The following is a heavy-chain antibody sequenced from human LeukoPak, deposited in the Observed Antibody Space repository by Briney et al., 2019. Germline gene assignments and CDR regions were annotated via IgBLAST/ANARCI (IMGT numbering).Heavy chain of an antibody. D-gene: IGHD2-2*01. CDR1: GYSFTSYW. V-gene: IGHV5-51*01. J-gene: IGHJ4*02. CDR3: ARLPGYCSSTSCSYFDY. CDR2: IYPGDSDT. Sequence: GESLKISCKGSGYSFTSYWIGWVRQMPGKGLEWMGIIYPGDSDTRYSPSFQGQVTISADKSISTAYLQWSSLKASDTAMYYCARLPGYCSSTSCSYFDYWGQGTLVTVSS.